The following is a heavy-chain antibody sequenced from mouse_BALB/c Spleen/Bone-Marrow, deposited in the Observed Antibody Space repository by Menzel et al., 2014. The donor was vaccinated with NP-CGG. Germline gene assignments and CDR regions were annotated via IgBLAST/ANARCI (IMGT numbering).Heavy chain of an antibody. Sequence: QVHVKQSGAELVRPGSSVKISCKASGYAFSAYWMNWVKQRPGQGLEWIGQIYPGDGDTNYNGKFKGKATLTADKSSSTAYMQLSSLTSEDSAVYFCTRSTATFDYWGRGTTLTVSS. CDR2: IYPGDGDT. CDR1: GYAFSAYW. D-gene: IGHD1-2*01. J-gene: IGHJ2*01. CDR3: TRSTATFDY. V-gene: IGHV1-80*01.